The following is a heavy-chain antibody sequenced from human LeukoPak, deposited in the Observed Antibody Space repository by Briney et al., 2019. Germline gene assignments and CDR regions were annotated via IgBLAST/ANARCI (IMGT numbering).Heavy chain of an antibody. Sequence: ASVKVSCKASGYIFTAYYMHWVRQAPGQGLEWMGWINPNSGGANYAQKFQGRVTVTTDTSISTAYMELTRLSSDDMAVYYCARDRGGVRLPDFSGQGTLVTVSS. V-gene: IGHV1-2*02. CDR1: GYIFTAYY. CDR2: INPNSGGA. CDR3: ARDRGGVRLPDF. J-gene: IGHJ4*02. D-gene: IGHD2-21*01.